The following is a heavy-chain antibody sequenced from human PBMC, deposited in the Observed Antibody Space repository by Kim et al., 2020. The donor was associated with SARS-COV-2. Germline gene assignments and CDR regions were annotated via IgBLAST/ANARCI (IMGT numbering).Heavy chain of an antibody. V-gene: IGHV1-69*13. CDR2: IIPIFGTA. Sequence: SVKVSCKASGGTFSSYAISWVRQAPGQGLEWMGGIIPIFGTANYAQKFQGRVTITADESTSTAYMELSSLRSEDTAVYYCASLLTGSEPTYYYYYGMDVWGQGTTVTVSS. J-gene: IGHJ6*02. D-gene: IGHD3-9*01. CDR3: ASLLTGSEPTYYYYYGMDV. CDR1: GGTFSSYA.